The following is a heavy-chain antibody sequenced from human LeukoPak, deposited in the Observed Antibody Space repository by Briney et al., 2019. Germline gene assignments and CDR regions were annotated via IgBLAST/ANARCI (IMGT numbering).Heavy chain of an antibody. CDR3: AGRYNWNDPDFDY. V-gene: IGHV4-38-2*01. Sequence: SETLSLTCAVSGYSISSGYYWGWIRQPPGKGVEWIGSIYHSGSTYYNPSLKSRVTVSVDTSKNQFSLKLSSVTAADTAVYYCAGRYNWNDPDFDYWGQGTLVTVSS. D-gene: IGHD1-1*01. CDR2: IYHSGST. J-gene: IGHJ4*02. CDR1: GYSISSGYY.